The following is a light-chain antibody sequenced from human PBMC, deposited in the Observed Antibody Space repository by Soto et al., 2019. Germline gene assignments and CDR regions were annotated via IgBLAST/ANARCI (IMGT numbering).Light chain of an antibody. CDR1: SSVVGNYNH. CDR3: CSYAGSQTWV. Sequence: QSVVTQPASVSGSPGQSVTISCTGTSSVVGNYNHVSWYQQHPGKAPKLMIYEVTQRPSGVSNRFSASKSGNTASLTISGLQTEDESDYYCCSYAGSQTWVFGGGTKLTVL. CDR2: EVT. V-gene: IGLV2-23*02. J-gene: IGLJ3*02.